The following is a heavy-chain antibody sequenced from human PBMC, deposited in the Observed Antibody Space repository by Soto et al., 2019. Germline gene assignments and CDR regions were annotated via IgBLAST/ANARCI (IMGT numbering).Heavy chain of an antibody. D-gene: IGHD1-26*01. J-gene: IGHJ4*02. CDR2: IYWDDSK. Sequence: QITLKESGPTLVKPTQTLTLTCTFSGFSLTTDRVGVGWIRKPPGEALEWLAVIYWDDSKIYRPSLESRLTITKDTSKHQVALTIANNDSLDTATYYCAHAYGGRSLCWGQGTLVTVSS. CDR1: GFSLTTDRVG. V-gene: IGHV2-5*02. CDR3: AHAYGGRSLC.